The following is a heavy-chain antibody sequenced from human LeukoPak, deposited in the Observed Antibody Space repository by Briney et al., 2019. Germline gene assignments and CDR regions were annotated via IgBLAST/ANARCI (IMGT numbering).Heavy chain of an antibody. D-gene: IGHD1-26*01. CDR1: GGSISSGGYS. J-gene: IGHJ6*02. CDR2: IYYSGST. CDR3: ARDGWDPRNYYYYGMDV. V-gene: IGHV4-61*08. Sequence: PSQTLSLTCAVSGGSISSGGYSWSWIRQPPGKGLEWIGYIYYSGSTNYNPSLKSRVTISVDTSKNQFSLKLSSVTAADTAVYYCARDGWDPRNYYYYGMDVWGQGTTVTVSS.